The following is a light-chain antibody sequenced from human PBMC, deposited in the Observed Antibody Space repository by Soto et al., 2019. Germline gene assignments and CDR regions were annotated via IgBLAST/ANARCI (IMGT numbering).Light chain of an antibody. V-gene: IGKV1-5*03. Sequence: DIQMTQSPSTLSASVGDRVTITCRASQSISTWLAWYQQKPGKAPKLLIHQASSLESGVPSRFSGSGSGTEFPLTISSLQPDDFATYYCRHYNSYSETFGQGTKVEIK. J-gene: IGKJ1*01. CDR2: QAS. CDR3: RHYNSYSET. CDR1: QSISTW.